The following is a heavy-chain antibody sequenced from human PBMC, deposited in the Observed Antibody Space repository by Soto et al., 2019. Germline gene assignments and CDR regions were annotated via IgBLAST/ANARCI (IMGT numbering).Heavy chain of an antibody. CDR1: GYTFTSYG. D-gene: IGHD2-2*01. V-gene: IGHV1-18*01. CDR3: ARKGYCSSTSCYLNY. J-gene: IGHJ4*02. CDR2: ISAYNGNT. Sequence: QVQXXQSGAEVKKXGASVKVSCKASGYTFTSYGISWVRQAPGXGXXWMGWISAYNGNTNYAQKLQGRVTXXXXTXXXXXXXXXXXXXXDDTAVYYCARKGYCSSTSCYLNYWGQGTLVTVSS.